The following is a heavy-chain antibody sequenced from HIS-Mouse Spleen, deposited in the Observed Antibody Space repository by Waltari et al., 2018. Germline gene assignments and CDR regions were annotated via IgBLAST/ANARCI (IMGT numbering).Heavy chain of an antibody. CDR3: AKASSGWLDY. CDR2: ISYDGSNK. V-gene: IGHV3-30*18. CDR1: GFTFSSYG. J-gene: IGHJ4*02. D-gene: IGHD6-19*01. Sequence: QVQLVESGGGVVQPGRSLSLSCAPSGFTFSSYGMHWVRQAPGKGLEWVAVISYDGSNKYYADSVKGRFTISRDNSKNTLYLQMNSLRAEDTAVYYCAKASSGWLDYWGQGTLVTVSS.